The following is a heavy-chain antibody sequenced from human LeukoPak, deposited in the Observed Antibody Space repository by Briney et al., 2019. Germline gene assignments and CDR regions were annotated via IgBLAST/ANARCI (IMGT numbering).Heavy chain of an antibody. CDR1: GGSISNYY. V-gene: IGHV4-59*01. J-gene: IGHJ4*02. Sequence: SETLSLTCSVSGGSISNYYWSWIRQPPGNGLEWIGYIYYSGSTNYHPSLKSRVTLSVDMSKNQFSLRLSSVTAADTAMYYCARAPFSSYQPWGQGTLVTVSS. CDR3: ARAPFSSYQP. CDR2: IYYSGST. D-gene: IGHD1-26*01.